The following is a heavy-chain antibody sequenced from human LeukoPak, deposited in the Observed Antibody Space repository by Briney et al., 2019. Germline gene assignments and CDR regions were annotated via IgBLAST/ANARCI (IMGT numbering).Heavy chain of an antibody. CDR3: AKDEYTSVYYYGMDV. Sequence: SQTLSLTCAVSGGSISSGGYSWSWIRQPPGKGLEWIGYIYYSGSTNYNPFFKSRVTISVDTSKNQLSLKLSSVTAADTAVYYCAKDEYTSVYYYGMDVWGQGTTVTVS. CDR1: GGSISSGGYS. V-gene: IGHV4-61*08. D-gene: IGHD6-25*01. CDR2: IYYSGST. J-gene: IGHJ6*02.